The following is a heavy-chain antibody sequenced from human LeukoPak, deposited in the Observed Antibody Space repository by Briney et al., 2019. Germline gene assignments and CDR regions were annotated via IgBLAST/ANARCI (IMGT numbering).Heavy chain of an antibody. Sequence: GGSLRLSCAASGFTFSSYEMNWVRQAPGKGLEWVSYISSSGSTIYYADSVKGRFTISRDNAKNSLYLQMNSLRAEDTAVYYCAREKYYYDSSGYYYSKPQDYWGQGTLVTVSS. CDR2: ISSSGSTI. J-gene: IGHJ4*02. CDR3: AREKYYYDSSGYYYSKPQDY. V-gene: IGHV3-48*03. CDR1: GFTFSSYE. D-gene: IGHD3-22*01.